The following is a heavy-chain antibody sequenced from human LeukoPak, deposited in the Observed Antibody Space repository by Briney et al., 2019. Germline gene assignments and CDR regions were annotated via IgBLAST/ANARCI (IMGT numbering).Heavy chain of an antibody. D-gene: IGHD6-13*01. V-gene: IGHV1-2*02. CDR2: INPDSGDT. CDR3: ALILGGSWAFDN. CDR1: EYTFIVYH. Sequence: ASVKDSRKASEYTFIVYHIHWVRQAPGQGLEWMAWINPDSGDTNYVQKFQGRVTMTRDTSISTADMEVSSLRSDDKAVYYCALILGGSWAFDNWGERAPVTASS. J-gene: IGHJ4*02.